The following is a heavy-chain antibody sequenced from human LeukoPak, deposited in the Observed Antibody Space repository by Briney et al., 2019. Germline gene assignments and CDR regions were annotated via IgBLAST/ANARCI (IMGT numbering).Heavy chain of an antibody. D-gene: IGHD2-15*01. J-gene: IGHJ3*02. Sequence: GGSLRLSCAASGFTVSSNYMNWVRQAPGKGLEWVSYISSSGSTRYYADSVKGRFTISRDNAKNSLYLQMNSLRAEDTAVYYCAKDDIAVHLEGSAFDIWGQGTMVTVSS. V-gene: IGHV3-48*04. CDR1: GFTVSSNY. CDR3: AKDDIAVHLEGSAFDI. CDR2: ISSSGSTR.